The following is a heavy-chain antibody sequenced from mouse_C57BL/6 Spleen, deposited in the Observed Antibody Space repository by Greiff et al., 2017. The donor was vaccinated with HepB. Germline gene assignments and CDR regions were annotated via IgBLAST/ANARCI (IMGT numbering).Heavy chain of an antibody. V-gene: IGHV7-3*01. J-gene: IGHJ4*01. CDR2: IRNKANGYTT. Sequence: EVMLVESGGGLVQPGGSLSLSCAASGFTFTDYYMSWVRQPPGKALEWLGFIRNKANGYTTEYSASVKGRFTISRDNSQSILYLQMNALRAEDSATYYCARDIYLAYYSNYGAMDYWGQGTSVTVSS. CDR1: GFTFTDYY. D-gene: IGHD2-5*01. CDR3: ARDIYLAYYSNYGAMDY.